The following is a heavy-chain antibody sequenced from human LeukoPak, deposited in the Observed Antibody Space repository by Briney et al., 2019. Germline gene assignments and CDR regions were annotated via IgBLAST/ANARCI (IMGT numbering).Heavy chain of an antibody. J-gene: IGHJ5*02. CDR1: GFTFSSYA. Sequence: GGSLRLSCAASGFTFSSYAMHWVRQAPGKGLEWVAVISYDGSNKYYADSVKGRFTISRDNSKNTLYLQMNSLRAEDTAVYYCARDRVDYDFWSGYDPSNWFDPWGQGTLVTVSS. D-gene: IGHD3-3*01. CDR2: ISYDGSNK. CDR3: ARDRVDYDFWSGYDPSNWFDP. V-gene: IGHV3-30-3*01.